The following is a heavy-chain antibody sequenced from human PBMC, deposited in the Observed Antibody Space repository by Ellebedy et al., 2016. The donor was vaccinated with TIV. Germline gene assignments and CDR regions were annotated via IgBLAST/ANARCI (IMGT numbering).Heavy chain of an antibody. Sequence: MPSETLSLTCAVHGESMPGSYWTWIRQSPGKGLQWLGETSHSGRTTYNPALELRISISTAESKNQFFLKLPSMTAAYTEVYFCSRDKRHVTIFEIVRSQNPFDVWGQGTTVIVSS. CDR3: SRDKRHVTIFEIVRSQNPFDV. V-gene: IGHV4-34*01. J-gene: IGHJ6*02. CDR2: TSHSGRT. D-gene: IGHD3-3*02. CDR1: GESMPGSY.